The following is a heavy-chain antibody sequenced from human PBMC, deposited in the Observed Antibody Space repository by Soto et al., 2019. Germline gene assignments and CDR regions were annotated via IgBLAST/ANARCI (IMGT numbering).Heavy chain of an antibody. V-gene: IGHV4-34*01. CDR3: ARLQWGSSSRNGAFDI. J-gene: IGHJ3*02. CDR1: GGSFGAYY. CDR2: INHSGST. Sequence: SETLSLTCVVYGGSFGAYYWNWIRQAPGKGLEWIGEINHSGSTNCNPSLKSRVTISVDTSKDQFSLKLSSVTAADTAVYYCARLQWGSSSRNGAFDIWGQGTLVTVSS. D-gene: IGHD6-6*01.